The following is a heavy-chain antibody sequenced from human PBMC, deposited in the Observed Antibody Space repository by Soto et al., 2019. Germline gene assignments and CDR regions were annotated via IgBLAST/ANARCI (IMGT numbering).Heavy chain of an antibody. CDR3: ARGLLMVYAIIVY. CDR2: ISSSSSYI. V-gene: IGHV3-21*01. Sequence: PGGSLRLSCAASGFTFSSYSMNWVRQAPGKGLEWVSSISSSSSYIYYADSVKGRFTISRDNAKNSLYLQMNSLRAEDTAVYYCARGLLMVYAIIVYWGQGTLVTVSS. D-gene: IGHD2-8*01. J-gene: IGHJ4*02. CDR1: GFTFSSYS.